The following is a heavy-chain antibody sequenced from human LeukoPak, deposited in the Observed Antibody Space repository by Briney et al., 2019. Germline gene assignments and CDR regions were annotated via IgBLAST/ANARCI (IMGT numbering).Heavy chain of an antibody. CDR2: MNPNGGNT. D-gene: IGHD5-12*01. J-gene: IGHJ6*03. Sequence: GASVKVSCKASGYTFTSYDINWVRQATGQGLEWMGWMNPNGGNTGYAQKFQGRVTMTRNTSISTAYMELSSLRSEDTAVYYCARARSGYGPIYYYYMDVWGKGTTVTVSS. CDR1: GYTFTSYD. CDR3: ARARSGYGPIYYYYMDV. V-gene: IGHV1-8*01.